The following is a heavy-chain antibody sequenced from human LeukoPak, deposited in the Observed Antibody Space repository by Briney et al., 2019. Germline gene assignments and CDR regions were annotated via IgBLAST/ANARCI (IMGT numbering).Heavy chain of an antibody. V-gene: IGHV4-34*01. D-gene: IGHD3-10*01. Sequence: PSETLSLTCAVYGGSFSGYYWSWIRQPPGKGLEWIGEINHSGSTNYNPSLKSRVTISVDTSKNQFSLKLSSVTAADTAVYYCARVRGRRYYGSGSSDYWGQGTLVTVSS. CDR2: INHSGST. J-gene: IGHJ4*02. CDR3: ARVRGRRYYGSGSSDY. CDR1: GGSFSGYY.